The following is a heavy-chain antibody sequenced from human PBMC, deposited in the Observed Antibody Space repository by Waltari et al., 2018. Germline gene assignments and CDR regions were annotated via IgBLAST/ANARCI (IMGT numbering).Heavy chain of an antibody. J-gene: IGHJ5*02. D-gene: IGHD6-13*01. V-gene: IGHV4-34*01. Sequence: QVQLQQWGAGLLKPSETLSLTCAVYGGSFSGYYWSWIRQPPGTGLEWMGEINHSGSTNHNPSLKSRGTRSVDTSKNQFSLKLSAGTAADTAVYYCARVHSSWYRGGWFDPWGQGTLVTVSS. CDR1: GGSFSGYY. CDR2: INHSGST. CDR3: ARVHSSWYRGGWFDP.